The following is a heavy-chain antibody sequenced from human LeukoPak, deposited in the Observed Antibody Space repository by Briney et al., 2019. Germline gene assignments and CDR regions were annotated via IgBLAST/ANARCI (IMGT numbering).Heavy chain of an antibody. CDR3: AGGYGSYSPDY. D-gene: IGHD1-26*01. CDR1: GFTFDDYA. V-gene: IGHV3-48*03. CDR2: ISSSGDRR. J-gene: IGHJ4*02. Sequence: PGGSLRLSCAASGFTFDDYAMHWVRQAPGKGLEWVSYISSSGDRRFYADSVKGRFPISRDNAKNSLVLQMNSLRVEDTALYFCAGGYGSYSPDYWGQGTLVTVS.